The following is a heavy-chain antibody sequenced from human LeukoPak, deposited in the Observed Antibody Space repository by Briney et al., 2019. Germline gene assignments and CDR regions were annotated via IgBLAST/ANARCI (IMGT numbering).Heavy chain of an antibody. V-gene: IGHV1-2*02. CDR1: GYTFTGYY. CDR3: AREGSGVELRWFGELLRGANWFDA. Sequence: GASVKASCKASGYTFTGYYMHWVRQPPGQGLEWMGWINPNSSGTNYAQKFQRRVTMTRDTSIRTGYMELSRLRSDETAVYYCAREGSGVELRWFGELLRGANWFDAWGQGTLVTVSS. D-gene: IGHD3-10*01. J-gene: IGHJ5*02. CDR2: INPNSSGT.